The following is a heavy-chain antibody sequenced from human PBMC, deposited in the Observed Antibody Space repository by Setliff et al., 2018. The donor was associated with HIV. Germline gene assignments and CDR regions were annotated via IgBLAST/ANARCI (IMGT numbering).Heavy chain of an antibody. CDR2: IIPIFGTA. D-gene: IGHD3-22*01. CDR1: GGAFSSYA. V-gene: IGHV1-69*05. Sequence: SVKVSCKASGGAFSSYALSWVRQAPGQGLEWMGGIIPIFGTANYAQKFQGRVTITTDESTSTAYMELSSLRSEDTAVYYCARERTAYYYDSSGYLDAFDIWGQGTMVTVSS. CDR3: ARERTAYYYDSSGYLDAFDI. J-gene: IGHJ3*02.